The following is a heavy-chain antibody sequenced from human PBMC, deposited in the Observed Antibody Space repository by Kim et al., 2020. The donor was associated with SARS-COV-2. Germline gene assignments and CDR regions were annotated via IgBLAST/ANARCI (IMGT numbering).Heavy chain of an antibody. CDR3: ARTAMVISSCWFDP. D-gene: IGHD5-18*01. CDR1: GGSISSSNW. V-gene: IGHV4-4*02. Sequence: SETLSLTCAVSGGSISSSNWWSWVRQPPGKGLEWIGEIYHSGSTNYNPSLKSRVTISVDKSKNQFSLKLSSVTAADTAVYYCARTAMVISSCWFDPWGQGTLVTVSS. J-gene: IGHJ5*02. CDR2: IYHSGST.